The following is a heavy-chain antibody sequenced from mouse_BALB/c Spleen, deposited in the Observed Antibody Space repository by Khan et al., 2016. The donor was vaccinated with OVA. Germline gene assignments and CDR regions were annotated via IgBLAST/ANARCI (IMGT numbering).Heavy chain of an antibody. Sequence: VQLKESGPELVKPGASVKISCKASGYTFTDYNMDWVKQSHGESLEWIGYIFPNNGGTGYNQRFRTKATLTVDSSSTTAYMELRSLTSEDSAVYYCSRSGYGSFAYWGQGTLVTVSA. CDR3: SRSGYGSFAY. J-gene: IGHJ3*01. D-gene: IGHD1-2*01. V-gene: IGHV1S29*02. CDR1: GYTFTDYN. CDR2: IFPNNGGT.